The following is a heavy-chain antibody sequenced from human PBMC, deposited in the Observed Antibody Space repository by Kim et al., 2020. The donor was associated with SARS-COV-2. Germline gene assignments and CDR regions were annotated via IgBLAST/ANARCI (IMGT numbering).Heavy chain of an antibody. CDR1: GFTFSSYW. V-gene: IGHV3-74*01. Sequence: GGSLRLSCAASGFTFSSYWMHWVRQVPGKGLVWVSRINSDGSSTSYAGSVKGRFTISRDNAKNTLYLQMNSLRAEDTAVYYCATGDSHAFDIWGRGTMVTVSS. J-gene: IGHJ3*02. CDR2: INSDGSST. CDR3: ATGDSHAFDI. D-gene: IGHD1-1*01.